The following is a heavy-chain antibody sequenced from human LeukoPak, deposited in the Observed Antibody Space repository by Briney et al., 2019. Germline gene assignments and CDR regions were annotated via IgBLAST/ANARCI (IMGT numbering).Heavy chain of an antibody. CDR3: ARRYFDY. CDR2: IKQDGSEE. V-gene: IGHV3-7*03. CDR1: GFTISSYW. Sequence: GSLRLSCVASGFTISSYWMHWVRQAPGKGLEWVANIKQDGSEEYYVDSVKSRFTISRDNAKNSLYLQMNSLRAEDTAVYYCARRYFDYWGQGILVTVSS. J-gene: IGHJ4*02.